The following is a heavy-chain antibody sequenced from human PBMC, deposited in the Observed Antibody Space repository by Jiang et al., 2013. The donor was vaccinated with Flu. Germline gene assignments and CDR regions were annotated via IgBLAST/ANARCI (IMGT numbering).Heavy chain of an antibody. D-gene: IGHD3-10*01. Sequence: EVKKPGESLRISCKGSGNSLTSYWINWVRQMPGKGLEWMGRIDPSDSYINYNPSFQGHVTISGDKSISTAYLQWSSLKASDTAMYYCVSGGSGTNFYYGMDVWGKGTTVTVSS. CDR1: GNSLTSYW. CDR2: IDPSDSYI. V-gene: IGHV5-10-1*01. J-gene: IGHJ6*04. CDR3: VSGGSGTNFYYGMDV.